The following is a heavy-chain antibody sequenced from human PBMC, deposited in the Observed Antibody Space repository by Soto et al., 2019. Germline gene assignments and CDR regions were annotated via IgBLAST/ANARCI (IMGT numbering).Heavy chain of an antibody. D-gene: IGHD6-13*01. CDR1: GFTFDDYA. Sequence: EVQLVESGGGLVQPGRSLRLSCAASGFTFDDYAMHWVRQPPGKGLEWVSGITWNSGIIGYADSVKGRFTISRDNAKNSLYLQMNSLRPEDTALYHCAKDQGYSTSYYGYVDLWGRGTLVTVSS. CDR3: AKDQGYSTSYYGYVDL. CDR2: ITWNSGII. J-gene: IGHJ2*01. V-gene: IGHV3-9*01.